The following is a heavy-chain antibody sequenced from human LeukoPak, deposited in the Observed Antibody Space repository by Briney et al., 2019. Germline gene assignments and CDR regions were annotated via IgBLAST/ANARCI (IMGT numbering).Heavy chain of an antibody. J-gene: IGHJ3*02. CDR1: GFTFTTYP. CDR3: ASPHCSGGSCYSRSDAFDI. D-gene: IGHD2-15*01. CDR2: ISSSGGST. V-gene: IGHV3-64D*06. Sequence: GGSLRLSCSASGFTFTTYPMHWVRPARGKGVEYVSAISSSGGSTYYADSVKGRFTISRDNSKNTLYLQMSSLRADDTAVYYCASPHCSGGSCYSRSDAFDIWGQGTMVTVSS.